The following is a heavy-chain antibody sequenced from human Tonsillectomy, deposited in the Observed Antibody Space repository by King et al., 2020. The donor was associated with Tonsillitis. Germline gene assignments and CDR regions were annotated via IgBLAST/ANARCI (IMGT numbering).Heavy chain of an antibody. CDR1: GFTFSSYA. CDR3: AKESEAAALDS. D-gene: IGHD6-13*01. V-gene: IGHV3-30-3*01. J-gene: IGHJ5*01. Sequence: VQLVESGGGVVQPGRSLRLSCAASGFTFSSYAMHWVRQAPGKGLEWVAVISYDGSNKYYADSVKGRFTISRDNSKNTLDLQMNSLRAEDTAIYYCAKESEAAALDSWGQGTLVTVSS. CDR2: ISYDGSNK.